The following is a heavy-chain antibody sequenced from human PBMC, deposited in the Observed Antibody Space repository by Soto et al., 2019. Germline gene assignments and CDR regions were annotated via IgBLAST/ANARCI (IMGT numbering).Heavy chain of an antibody. CDR2: ISGGGGGT. CDR1: GFTFDNFA. V-gene: IGHV3-23*01. Sequence: EVRLLESGGGLEQPGGSLRLTCTTSGFTFDNFAMSWVRQAPGRGLEWVSAISGGGGGTYYADSVKGRFIISRDNSKNTVYLQVNGLRPHDTAVYYCAKDVHYDSSGGLEHWGQGTLVTVSS. D-gene: IGHD3-22*01. J-gene: IGHJ1*01. CDR3: AKDVHYDSSGGLEH.